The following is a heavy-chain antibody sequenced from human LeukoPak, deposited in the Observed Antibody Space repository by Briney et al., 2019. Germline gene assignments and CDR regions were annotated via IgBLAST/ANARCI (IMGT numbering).Heavy chain of an antibody. D-gene: IGHD3-10*01. CDR2: IGWSGGSI. J-gene: IGHJ4*02. CDR1: GFTFDDYA. CDR3: AKVVRHGELLSYFDY. Sequence: PGGSLRLSCVASGFTFDDYAMHWVRQAPGKGLEWVSGIGWSGGSIGYADSVKGRFTISRDNAKNSLYLQMNSLRAEDTAVYYCAKVVRHGELLSYFDYWGQGTLVTVSS. V-gene: IGHV3-9*01.